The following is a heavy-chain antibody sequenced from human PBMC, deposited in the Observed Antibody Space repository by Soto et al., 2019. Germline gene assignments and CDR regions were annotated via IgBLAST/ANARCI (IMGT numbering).Heavy chain of an antibody. J-gene: IGHJ6*03. CDR2: IYYSGST. D-gene: IGHD2-2*01. Sequence: QVQLQESGPGLVKPSQTLSLTCTVSGGSVSSGGYYWSWIRQHPGKGLEWIGYIYYSGSTYYNPSLKSRVTISLDTSKNQFSLKLCSVTAADTAVYYCARVRSSTYYYYYYMDVWGKGTTVTVSS. V-gene: IGHV4-31*03. CDR1: GGSVSSGGYY. CDR3: ARVRSSTYYYYYYMDV.